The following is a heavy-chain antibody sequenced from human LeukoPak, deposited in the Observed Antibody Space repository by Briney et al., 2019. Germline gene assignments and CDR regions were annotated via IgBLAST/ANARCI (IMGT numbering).Heavy chain of an antibody. CDR2: ITYNGAAT. Sequence: PGRSLRLSCAASGFSFGGYAMTWVRQAPGKGLEWVSSITYNGAATYYLDSVKARFTISRDNSRGTLYLQMDSLTAEDTALYYCAKDGLYFDGSTHIYYFDSWGQGTLVAVSS. J-gene: IGHJ4*02. D-gene: IGHD3-9*01. V-gene: IGHV3-23*01. CDR3: AKDGLYFDGSTHIYYFDS. CDR1: GFSFGGYA.